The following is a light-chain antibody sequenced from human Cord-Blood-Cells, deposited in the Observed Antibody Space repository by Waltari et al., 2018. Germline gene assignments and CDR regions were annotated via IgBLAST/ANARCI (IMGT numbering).Light chain of an antibody. CDR1: SSDVGGYNY. Sequence: QSALTQPASVSGSPGQSLTIPCTGTSSDVGGYNYVSWYQQHPGKAPKLMIYDVSKRPSGVSNRFSGSKSGNTASLTISGLQAEDEADYYCSSYTSSSTLVFGGGTKLTVL. CDR2: DVS. J-gene: IGLJ2*01. CDR3: SSYTSSSTLV. V-gene: IGLV2-14*01.